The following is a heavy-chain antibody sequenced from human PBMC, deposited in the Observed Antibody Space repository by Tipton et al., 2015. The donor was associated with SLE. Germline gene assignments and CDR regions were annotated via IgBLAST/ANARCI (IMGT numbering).Heavy chain of an antibody. CDR2: ISAYNGNT. Sequence: QYGKEAKKTGERVKVSCKASGYTFTSYGISWVRQAPGQGLEWMGWISAYNGNTNYAQKLQGRVTMTTDTSTSTAYMELRSLRSDDTAVYYCARDIAVAGEGAFDIWGQGTMVTVSS. V-gene: IGHV1-18*01. CDR1: GYTFTSYG. J-gene: IGHJ3*02. D-gene: IGHD6-19*01. CDR3: ARDIAVAGEGAFDI.